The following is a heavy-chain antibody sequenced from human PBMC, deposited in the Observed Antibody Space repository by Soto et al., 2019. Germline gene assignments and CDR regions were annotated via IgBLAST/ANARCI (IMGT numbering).Heavy chain of an antibody. V-gene: IGHV4-31*03. D-gene: IGHD3-10*01. J-gene: IGHJ4*02. CDR3: ARAPRSGSLDY. CDR1: GCSISSGGYY. Sequence: SETLSLTCTVSGCSISSGGYYWSWIRQHPGKGLEWIGYIYYSGSTYYNPSLKSRVTISVDTSKNQFSLKLSSVTAADTAVYYCARAPRSGSLDYWGQGTLVTVSS. CDR2: IYYSGST.